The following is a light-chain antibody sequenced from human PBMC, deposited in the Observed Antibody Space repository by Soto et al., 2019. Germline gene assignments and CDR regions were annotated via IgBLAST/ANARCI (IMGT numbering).Light chain of an antibody. CDR3: QSYDTGLSGPVV. V-gene: IGLV1-40*01. CDR2: GNT. J-gene: IGLJ2*01. CDR1: GSNIGAGFD. Sequence: QSVLTQPPSLSGAPGQNIIISCTGGGSNIGAGFDVHWYQQLPGTAPKLLIYGNTNRPSGVHDRFSGSKSGTSASLVITGLQAEDEADYYCQSYDTGLSGPVVFGGGTKLTVL.